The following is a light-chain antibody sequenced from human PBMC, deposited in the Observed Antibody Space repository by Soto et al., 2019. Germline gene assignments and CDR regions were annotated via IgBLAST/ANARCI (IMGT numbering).Light chain of an antibody. CDR1: RSDVGGFNY. CDR2: AVT. J-gene: IGLJ3*02. V-gene: IGLV2-11*01. CDR3: CSHAGSYTNWV. Sequence: QSALTQPRSVSGSPGQSVTISCTGTRSDVGGFNYVSWYQQHPGNAPKLMIYAVTKRPSGVPDRFSGSRSGNTASLTISGLQAEDEADYYCCSHAGSYTNWVFGGGTKVTVL.